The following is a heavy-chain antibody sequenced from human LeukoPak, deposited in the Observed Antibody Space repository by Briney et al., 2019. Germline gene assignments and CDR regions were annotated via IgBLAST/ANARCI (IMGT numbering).Heavy chain of an antibody. CDR1: GGSVSGYY. CDR3: ARIHRYCSGGACYVLDN. V-gene: IGHV4-59*02. Sequence: SETLSLTCVVSGGSVSGYYWGWIRQPPGRGLEWIGYVYYSGSTNYNPSFKSRITISVDTSRNQFSLRLSSVTAADTAVYYCARIHRYCSGGACYVLDNWGQGTLVAVSS. CDR2: VYYSGST. D-gene: IGHD2-15*01. J-gene: IGHJ4*02.